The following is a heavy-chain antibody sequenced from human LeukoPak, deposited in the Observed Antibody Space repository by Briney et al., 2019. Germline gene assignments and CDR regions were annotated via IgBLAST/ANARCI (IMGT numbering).Heavy chain of an antibody. J-gene: IGHJ4*02. CDR2: IYPSGNI. CDR1: GFTFSNSY. CDR3: ARTFVGGDGYKVGYFDY. V-gene: IGHV3-53*01. Sequence: PGGSLRLSCAAPGFTFSNSYMSWVRQAPGKGLEWVSLIYPSGNIYYADSVKGRFTISRDNSKNTLFLQMNSLRAEDTAIYYCARTFVGGDGYKVGYFDYWGQGTLVTVSS. D-gene: IGHD5-24*01.